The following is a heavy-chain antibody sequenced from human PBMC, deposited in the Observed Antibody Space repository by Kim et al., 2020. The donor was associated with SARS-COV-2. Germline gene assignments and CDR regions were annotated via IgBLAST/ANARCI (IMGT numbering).Heavy chain of an antibody. Sequence: SADSVKVRFTIARYNSKNTLYLQMNSLRAEDTAVYYCARGGGGSYYYFDYWGQGTLVTVSS. V-gene: IGHV3-30*01. J-gene: IGHJ4*02. D-gene: IGHD1-26*01. CDR3: ARGGGGSYYYFDY.